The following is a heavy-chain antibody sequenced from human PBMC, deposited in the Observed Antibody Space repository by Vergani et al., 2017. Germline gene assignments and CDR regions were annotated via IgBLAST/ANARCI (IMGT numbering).Heavy chain of an antibody. CDR1: GFTFDDYG. CDR2: INWNGGST. Sequence: EVQLVESGGGVVRPGGSLRLSCAASGFTFDDYGMSWVRQAPGKGLEWVSGINWNGGSTGYADSVQGRFIISRDNAKNSLYLQMRTLRPEDTALYYCVRGPLPAIPAMFDSWGQGTLVTVSS. J-gene: IGHJ4*02. V-gene: IGHV3-20*04. CDR3: VRGPLPAIPAMFDS. D-gene: IGHD2-2*01.